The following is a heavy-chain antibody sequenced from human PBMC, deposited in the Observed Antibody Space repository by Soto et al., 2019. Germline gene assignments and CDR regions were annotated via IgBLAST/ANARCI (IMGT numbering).Heavy chain of an antibody. D-gene: IGHD6-13*01. CDR2: INPSGGST. Sequence: GASVKVSCKASGYTFTSYYMHWVRQAPGQGLEWMGIINPSGGSTSYAQKFQGRVTMTRDTSTSTVYMELSSLRSEDTAVYYCARDQSREEAAAEFDYWGQGTLVTVSS. CDR3: ARDQSREEAAAEFDY. J-gene: IGHJ4*02. CDR1: GYTFTSYY. V-gene: IGHV1-46*01.